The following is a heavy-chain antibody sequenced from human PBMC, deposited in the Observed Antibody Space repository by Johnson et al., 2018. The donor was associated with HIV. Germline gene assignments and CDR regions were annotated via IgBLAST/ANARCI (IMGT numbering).Heavy chain of an antibody. CDR3: VREHRADESFDL. Sequence: TGKGLEWVSGIAFSGNINQPESVKGRFTISRDNVKGFLYLQMNSLTAADTAVYYCVREHRADESFDLWGQGTMVTVSS. V-gene: IGHV3-13*01. D-gene: IGHD1-14*01. CDR2: IAFSGNI. J-gene: IGHJ3*01.